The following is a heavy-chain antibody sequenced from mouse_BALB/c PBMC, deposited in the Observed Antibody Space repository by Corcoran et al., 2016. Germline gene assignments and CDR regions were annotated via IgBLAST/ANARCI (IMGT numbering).Heavy chain of an antibody. CDR3: TREVPGGYPFDY. Sequence: EVQLQQSGPELVKPGASVKISCKTSGYTFTEYTMHWVKQKPGQGLEWIGYIYPFKDVTKYNENFKGKATLTSDKSSSTAYMVLNSLTSEDSAVYYCTREVPGGYPFDYWGQGTTLTVSS. CDR1: GYTFTEYT. J-gene: IGHJ2*01. V-gene: IGHV1S136*01. D-gene: IGHD2-2*01. CDR2: IYPFKDVT.